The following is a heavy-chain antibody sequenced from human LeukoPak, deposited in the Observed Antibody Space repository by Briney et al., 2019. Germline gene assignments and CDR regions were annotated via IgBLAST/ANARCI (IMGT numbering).Heavy chain of an antibody. CDR2: INPNSGGT. V-gene: IGHV1-2*02. D-gene: IGHD3-22*01. Sequence: ASVKVSCKASGYTFTGYYMHWVRQAPGQGLEWMGWINPNSGGTNYAQKFQGRVTMTRDTSISTAYMELSRLRSDDTAVYYCAKTPYDRIVYYIPSDAFVFWGQGTMVTVSS. J-gene: IGHJ3*01. CDR3: AKTPYDRIVYYIPSDAFVF. CDR1: GYTFTGYY.